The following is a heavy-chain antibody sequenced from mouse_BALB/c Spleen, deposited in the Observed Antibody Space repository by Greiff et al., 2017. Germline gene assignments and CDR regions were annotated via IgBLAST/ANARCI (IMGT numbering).Heavy chain of an antibody. CDR2: ISDGGSYT. D-gene: IGHD4-1*01. Sequence: EVQVVESGGGLVKPGGSLKLSCAASGFTFSDYYMYWVRQTPEKRLEWVATISDGGSYTYYPDSVKGRFTISRDNAKNNLYLQMSSLKSEDTAMYYCARGLTGTHWYFDVWGAGTTVTVSS. V-gene: IGHV5-4*02. J-gene: IGHJ1*01. CDR3: ARGLTGTHWYFDV. CDR1: GFTFSDYY.